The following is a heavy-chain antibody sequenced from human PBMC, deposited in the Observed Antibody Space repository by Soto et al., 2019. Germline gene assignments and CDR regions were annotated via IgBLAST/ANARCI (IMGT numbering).Heavy chain of an antibody. CDR2: IDDCVNS. CDR1: GGSISSSTSY. Sequence: QLQLQESGPGLVKPSETLSLTCTVSGGSISSSTSYWGWVRQPPGKGLEWIASIDDCVNSHYHPSRYGPVTISVHTSKNHLSLKLCAVTAADTAVYYCAGHSSGSRHPGVDYWGQGTLVTVSS. J-gene: IGHJ4*02. D-gene: IGHD1-26*01. CDR3: AGHSSGSRHPGVDY. V-gene: IGHV4-39*01.